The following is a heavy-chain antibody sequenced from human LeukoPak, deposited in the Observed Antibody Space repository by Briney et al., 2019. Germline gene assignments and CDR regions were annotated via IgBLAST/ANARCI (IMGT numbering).Heavy chain of an antibody. V-gene: IGHV3-11*04. CDR1: GFTFSDYY. Sequence: GGSLRLSCAASGFTFSDYYMGWIRQAPGKGLEWLSYISDNGRNIYYADSVKGRFIISRDNSRDTLYLQMDSLRPEDTAIYYCARDGRSTSSSGFDPWGQGTLVIVSS. D-gene: IGHD2-2*01. J-gene: IGHJ5*02. CDR2: ISDNGRNI. CDR3: ARDGRSTSSSGFDP.